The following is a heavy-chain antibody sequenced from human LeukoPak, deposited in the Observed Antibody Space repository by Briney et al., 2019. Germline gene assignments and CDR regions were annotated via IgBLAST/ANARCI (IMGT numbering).Heavy chain of an antibody. V-gene: IGHV3-30-3*02. D-gene: IGHD3-3*01. J-gene: IGHJ4*02. CDR2: ISYDGSNK. CDR3: AKPPRPAGITIFGSYYFDY. Sequence: PGGSLRLSCAASGFTFSSYAMHWVRQAPGKGLEWVAVISYDGSNKYYADSVKGRFTISRDNSKNTLYLQMNSLRAEDTAVYYCAKPPRPAGITIFGSYYFDYWGQGTLVTVSS. CDR1: GFTFSSYA.